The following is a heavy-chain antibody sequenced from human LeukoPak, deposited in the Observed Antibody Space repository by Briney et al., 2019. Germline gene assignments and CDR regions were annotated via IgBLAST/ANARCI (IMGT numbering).Heavy chain of an antibody. CDR3: IVVVEPPDSDGFDV. V-gene: IGHV3-74*01. D-gene: IGHD1-14*01. Sequence: GGSLRLSCAASGFSISGYWMTWVRQAPGKGLVWVSLINADGSTTSYADSVKGRFTISRDNARNTLSLEMNSLTIEDTAVYYCIVVVEPPDSDGFDVWGQGTMITVSS. CDR2: INADGSTT. J-gene: IGHJ3*01. CDR1: GFSISGYW.